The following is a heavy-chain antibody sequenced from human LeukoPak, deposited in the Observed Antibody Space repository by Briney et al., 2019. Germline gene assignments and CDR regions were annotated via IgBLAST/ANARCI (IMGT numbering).Heavy chain of an antibody. CDR2: ISGSGGST. CDR1: GFTFSSYA. CDR3: AKSAIHIVVVIDDYYYFDY. J-gene: IGHJ4*02. Sequence: GGSLRLSCAASGFTFSSYAMSWVRQAPGKGLEWVSAISGSGGSTYYADSVKGRFTISRDNSKNTLYLQMNSLRAEDTAVYYCAKSAIHIVVVIDDYYYFDYWGQGTPVTVSS. V-gene: IGHV3-23*01. D-gene: IGHD3-22*01.